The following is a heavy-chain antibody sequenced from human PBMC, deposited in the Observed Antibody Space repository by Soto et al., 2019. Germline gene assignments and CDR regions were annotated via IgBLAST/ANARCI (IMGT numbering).Heavy chain of an antibody. CDR2: IYWDDDK. Sequence: QITLKESGPTLVKPTQTLTLTCTFSGFSLSTSGVGVGWIRQPPGKALEWLALIYWDDDKRYSPSLKSRLTIIKXTXTNQVVLTMTNMDPVDTATYYCAHRLYDSSGYSFDYWGQGTLVTVSS. CDR1: GFSLSTSGVG. J-gene: IGHJ4*02. D-gene: IGHD3-22*01. CDR3: AHRLYDSSGYSFDY. V-gene: IGHV2-5*02.